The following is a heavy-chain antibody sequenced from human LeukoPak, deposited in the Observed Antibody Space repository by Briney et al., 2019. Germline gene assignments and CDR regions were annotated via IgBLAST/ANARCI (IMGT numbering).Heavy chain of an antibody. D-gene: IGHD6-6*01. V-gene: IGHV4-59*01. CDR2: IYYSGST. CDR1: GDSIRSYS. CDR3: ATHSSSSGTGY. Sequence: SETLSLACTVSGDSIRSYSWSWIRQLPTKGLEWIGNIYYSGSTNYNPSLKTRVLISIDTSKNQFSLKLTPVTAADTAVYYCATHSSSSGTGYWGQGTLVTVSS. J-gene: IGHJ4*02.